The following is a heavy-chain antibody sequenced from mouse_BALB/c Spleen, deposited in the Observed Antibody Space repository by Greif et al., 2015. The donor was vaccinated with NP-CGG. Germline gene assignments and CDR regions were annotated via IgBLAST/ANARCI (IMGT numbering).Heavy chain of an antibody. D-gene: IGHD4-1*01. Sequence: VQLQQSGAELARPGASVKLSCKASGYTFTDYYINWVKQRTGQGLEWIGEIYPGSGNTYYNEKFKGKATLTADKSSSTAYMQLSSLTSEDSAVYFCARGGTGYFDYWGQGTTLTVSS. CDR1: GYTFTDYY. J-gene: IGHJ2*01. V-gene: IGHV1-77*01. CDR2: IYPGSGNT. CDR3: ARGGTGYFDY.